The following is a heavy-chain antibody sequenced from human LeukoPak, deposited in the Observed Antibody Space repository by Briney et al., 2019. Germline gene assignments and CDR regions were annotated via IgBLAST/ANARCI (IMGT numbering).Heavy chain of an antibody. J-gene: IGHJ4*02. D-gene: IGHD2-2*01. Sequence: SETLSLTCTVSGGSISSYYWSWIRQPPGKGLEWIGYIYYSGSTNYNPSLKSRVTISVDTSKNQFSLKLSSVTAADTAVYYCARWGYQLHPVPAFDYWGQGTLVTVSS. CDR1: GGSISSYY. CDR3: ARWGYQLHPVPAFDY. V-gene: IGHV4-59*08. CDR2: IYYSGST.